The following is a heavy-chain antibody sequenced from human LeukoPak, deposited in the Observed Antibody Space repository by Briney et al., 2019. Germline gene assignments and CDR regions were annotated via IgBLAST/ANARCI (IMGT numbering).Heavy chain of an antibody. D-gene: IGHD1-26*01. Sequence: GGSLRLSCTASGFTFNSYAIHWVRQAPGKGLEWVAVTSYDVSNKYYADSVKGRFTISRDNSKNTLYLQMNSLRAEDTAVYYCAREGQSGSLDYWGQGTLVTVSS. J-gene: IGHJ4*02. CDR3: AREGQSGSLDY. CDR1: GFTFNSYA. V-gene: IGHV3-30*04. CDR2: TSYDVSNK.